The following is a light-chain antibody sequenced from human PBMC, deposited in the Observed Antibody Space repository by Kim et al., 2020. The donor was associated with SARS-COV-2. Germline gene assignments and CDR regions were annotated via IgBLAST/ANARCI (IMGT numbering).Light chain of an antibody. J-gene: IGLJ1*01. Sequence: VALGQTVRSTCQGDSLRSYYASWYQQKPGQAPVLVIYGKNNRPSGIPDRFSGSSSGNTASLTITGAQAEDEADYYCNSGDSSGSYVFGTGTKVTVL. V-gene: IGLV3-19*01. CDR1: SLRSYY. CDR3: NSGDSSGSYV. CDR2: GKN.